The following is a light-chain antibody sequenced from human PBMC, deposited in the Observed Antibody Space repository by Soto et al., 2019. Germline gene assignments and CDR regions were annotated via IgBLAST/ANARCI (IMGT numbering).Light chain of an antibody. Sequence: QSVLTQPPAASWTPGQRVTIPYSGSNSNVGSNTVHWYQHLPGTAPKLLIYGNNQRPSGVPDRFSGSTSGNTASLTISGLQAEDEADYYCCSYAGSYTQVFGTGTTVTVL. V-gene: IGLV1-44*01. J-gene: IGLJ1*01. CDR2: GNN. CDR1: NSNVGSNT. CDR3: CSYAGSYTQV.